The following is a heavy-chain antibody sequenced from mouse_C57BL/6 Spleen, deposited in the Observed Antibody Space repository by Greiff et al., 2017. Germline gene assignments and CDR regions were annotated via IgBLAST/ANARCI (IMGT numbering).Heavy chain of an antibody. CDR3: TTTTVVATDWYFDV. V-gene: IGHV14-4*01. J-gene: IGHJ1*03. D-gene: IGHD1-1*01. CDR2: IDPENGDT. Sequence: VQLKQSGAELVRPGASVKLSCTASGFNIKDDYMHWVKQRPEQGLEWIGWIDPENGDTEYASKFQGKATITADTSSNTAYLQLSSLTSEDTAVYYCTTTTVVATDWYFDVWGTGTTVTVSS. CDR1: GFNIKDDY.